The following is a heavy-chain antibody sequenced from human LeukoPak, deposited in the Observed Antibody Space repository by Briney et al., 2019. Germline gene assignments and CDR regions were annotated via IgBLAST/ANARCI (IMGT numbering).Heavy chain of an antibody. J-gene: IGHJ4*02. D-gene: IGHD1-26*01. CDR3: AREGTDGSYYGFDY. CDR2: INPNSGGT. Sequence: GASVKVSCKASGYTFTGYYMHWVRQAPGQGPEWMGWINPNSGGTNYAQKFQGRVTMTRDTSISTAYMELSRLRSDDTAVYYCAREGTDGSYYGFDYWGQGTLVTVSS. V-gene: IGHV1-2*02. CDR1: GYTFTGYY.